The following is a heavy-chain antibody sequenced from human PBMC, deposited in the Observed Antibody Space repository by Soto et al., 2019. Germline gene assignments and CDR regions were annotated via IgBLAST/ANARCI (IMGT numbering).Heavy chain of an antibody. D-gene: IGHD3-10*01. V-gene: IGHV4-39*01. J-gene: IGHJ5*02. CDR1: GGSISSRSYY. CDR3: ASLHVVLSFGELFGWFDP. Sequence: SETLSLTCTVSGGSISSRSYYWGWIRQPPGKGLEWIGSIYYSGSTYYNPSLKSRVTISVDTSKNQVSLKLSSVTAADTAVYYCASLHVVLSFGELFGWFDPWGQGTLVTVSS. CDR2: IYYSGST.